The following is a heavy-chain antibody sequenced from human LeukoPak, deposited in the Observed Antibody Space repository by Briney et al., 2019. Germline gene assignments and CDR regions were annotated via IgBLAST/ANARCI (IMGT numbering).Heavy chain of an antibody. D-gene: IGHD1-26*01. CDR3: AREKYGGSNDY. Sequence: SETLSLTCAVSSDSLSGYYWSWIRQPPGKGLEWIGYIYYSGSTKYNPSLKSRVTISVDTSKNQFYLRLSSVTAADTAMYYCAREKYGGSNDYWGQGTLVTVSS. V-gene: IGHV4-59*01. J-gene: IGHJ4*02. CDR1: SDSLSGYY. CDR2: IYYSGST.